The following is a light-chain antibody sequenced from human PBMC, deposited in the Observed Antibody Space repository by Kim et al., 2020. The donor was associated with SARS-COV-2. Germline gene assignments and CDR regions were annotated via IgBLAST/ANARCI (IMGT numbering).Light chain of an antibody. J-gene: IGLJ3*02. CDR1: SSDVSRYNF. CDR3: TSYTRSDTWV. CDR2: EVN. V-gene: IGLV2-14*01. Sequence: GQSITVSCSGTSSDVSRYNFVSWYQQHPGKVPKLLIYEVNKRPSGASDRFSGSKSGNTASLTISGLQAEEEADYCCTSYTRSDTWVFGGGTQLTVL.